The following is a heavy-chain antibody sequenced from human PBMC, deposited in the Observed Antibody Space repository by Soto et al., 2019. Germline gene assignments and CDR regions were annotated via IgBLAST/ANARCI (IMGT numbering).Heavy chain of an antibody. CDR1: GYSFPTHW. CDR3: AASIFYYGMDV. J-gene: IGHJ6*02. Sequence: GESLKISCKGSGYSFPTHWIGWVRQMPGKGLEWMGLIYPGDSDTRYNPSFQGQVTISADKSITTTYLQWSSLKASDTAIYYCAASIFYYGMDVWGQGTTVTVSS. CDR2: IYPGDSDT. V-gene: IGHV5-51*01.